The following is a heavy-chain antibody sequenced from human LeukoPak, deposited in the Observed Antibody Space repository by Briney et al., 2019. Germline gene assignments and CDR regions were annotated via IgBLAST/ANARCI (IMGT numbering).Heavy chain of an antibody. CDR1: GGSISSYY. J-gene: IGHJ6*02. V-gene: IGHV4-59*01. Sequence: PSETLSLTCTVSGGSISSYYWSWIRQPPGKGLEWIGYIYYSGSTDYNPSLESRVTISVDTSKNQFSLKLSSVTAADTAVNYCARVSDYVWGSYRYQDDYGWDVWGQGTTVTVSS. D-gene: IGHD3-16*02. CDR2: IYYSGST. CDR3: ARVSDYVWGSYRYQDDYGWDV.